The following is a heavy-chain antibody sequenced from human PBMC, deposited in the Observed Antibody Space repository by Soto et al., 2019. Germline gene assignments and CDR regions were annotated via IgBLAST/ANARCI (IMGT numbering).Heavy chain of an antibody. CDR2: IYSGGST. J-gene: IGHJ6*02. CDR1: GFTVSSNY. CDR3: ARGQGGATRISYGMDV. V-gene: IGHV3-53*01. D-gene: IGHD1-26*01. Sequence: PGGSLRLSCAASGFTVSSNYMSWVRQAPGKGLEWVSVIYSGGSTYYADSVKGRFTISRDNSKNTLYLQMNSLRAEDTAVYYCARGQGGATRISYGMDVWGQGTTVTVSS.